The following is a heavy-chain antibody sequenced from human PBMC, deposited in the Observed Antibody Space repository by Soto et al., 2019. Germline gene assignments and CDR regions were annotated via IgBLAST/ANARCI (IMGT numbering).Heavy chain of an antibody. D-gene: IGHD5-12*01. CDR2: IKGDGSET. V-gene: IGHV3-74*01. Sequence: PGGSVRLSCAASGFTFSSYWMHWVRQAPGKGLVWVSRIKGDGSETNYADSVKGRFTISRDNAKNTLYLQLNSLRAEDTAVYYCLRGNSGYGNFDYWGQGTRVTVSS. CDR1: GFTFSSYW. CDR3: LRGNSGYGNFDY. J-gene: IGHJ4*02.